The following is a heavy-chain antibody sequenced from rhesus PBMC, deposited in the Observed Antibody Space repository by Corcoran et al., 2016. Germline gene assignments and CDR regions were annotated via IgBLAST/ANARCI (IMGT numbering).Heavy chain of an antibody. Sequence: QVQLQESGPGLVKPSETLSLTCAVSGASIRNYWWSWLRPSPGKGLEWSAEIKGDGGNAYHNPSLRSRVTISRDASKKQFSLKLTSVTAADTAVYYCARDCSSYLNDYWGQGVLVTVSS. V-gene: IGHV4-80*01. CDR3: ARDCSSYLNDY. CDR1: GASIRNYW. D-gene: IGHD2-15*01. J-gene: IGHJ4*01. CDR2: IKGDGGNA.